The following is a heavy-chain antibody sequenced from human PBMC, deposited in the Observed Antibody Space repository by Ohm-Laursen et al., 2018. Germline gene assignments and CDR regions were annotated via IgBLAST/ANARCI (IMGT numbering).Heavy chain of an antibody. CDR1: GGSISSYY. Sequence: GTLSLTCTVSGGSISSYYWSWIRQPAGKGLEWIGRIYTSGSTNYNPSLKSRVTMSVDTSKNQFSLKLSPVTAADTAVYHCARRLYYYDRSAYYYHSWGQGTLVTVSS. D-gene: IGHD3-22*01. V-gene: IGHV4-4*07. CDR2: IYTSGST. CDR3: ARRLYYYDRSAYYYHS. J-gene: IGHJ4*02.